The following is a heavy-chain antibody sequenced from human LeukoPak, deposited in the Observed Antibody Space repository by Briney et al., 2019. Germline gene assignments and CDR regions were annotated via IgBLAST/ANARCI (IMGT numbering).Heavy chain of an antibody. CDR3: ARGSFGELISRSDH. J-gene: IGHJ4*02. V-gene: IGHV3-48*03. CDR1: GFTFRSYE. CDR2: ISSSGNII. Sequence: GGSLRLSCAASGFTFRSYEMNWVRQAPGKGLEWISYISSSGNIIFYADSVKGRFTISRDNAKNSMYLQMNSLRDEDTAIYFCARGSFGELISRSDHRGQGTLATVSS. D-gene: IGHD3-10*01.